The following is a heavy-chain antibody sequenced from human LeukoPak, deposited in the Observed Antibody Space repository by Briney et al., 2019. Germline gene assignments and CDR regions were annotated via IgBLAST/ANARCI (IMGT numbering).Heavy chain of an antibody. CDR2: IYYNGNT. J-gene: IGHJ4*02. CDR1: GDSISSNDYY. V-gene: IGHV4-30-4*08. Sequence: PSETLSLTCTVFGDSISSNDYYWSWIRQPPGKCLEWIGYIYYNGNTYYNPSLKSRVTISVDTSKNQFSLKLSSVTAADTAVYYCARDSQLPHIDYWGQGTLVTVSS. D-gene: IGHD2-2*01. CDR3: ARDSQLPHIDY.